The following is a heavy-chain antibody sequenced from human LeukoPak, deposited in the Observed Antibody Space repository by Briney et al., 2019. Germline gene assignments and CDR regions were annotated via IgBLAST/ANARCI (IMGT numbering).Heavy chain of an antibody. D-gene: IGHD2-2*03. CDR2: IYYSGST. CDR1: GGSVSSATSY. CDR3: ARHGSTDFFDY. J-gene: IGHJ4*02. V-gene: IGHV4-39*01. Sequence: SETLSLTCAVSGGSVSSATSYWGWIRQPPGKGLEWLGRIYYSGSTFYNPSLKSRVTISVDTSENQFSLRLSSVTAADTAVYYCARHGSTDFFDYWGQGTLVTVSS.